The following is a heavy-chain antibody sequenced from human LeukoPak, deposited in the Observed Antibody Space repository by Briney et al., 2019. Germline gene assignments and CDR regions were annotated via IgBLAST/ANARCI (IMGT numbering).Heavy chain of an antibody. D-gene: IGHD6-19*01. CDR3: AKLKQWQPQRYFFEY. CDR1: GFTFSSYA. CDR2: FSGTSST. J-gene: IGHJ4*02. V-gene: IGHV3-23*01. Sequence: GGSLRLSCAAAGFTFSSYAMSWVRQAPGKGLEWVSTFSGTSSTSYADAVKGRVTISRDNSKNTLYLQMNSLRAEDTAVYYCAKLKQWQPQRYFFEYWGQGALVTVAS.